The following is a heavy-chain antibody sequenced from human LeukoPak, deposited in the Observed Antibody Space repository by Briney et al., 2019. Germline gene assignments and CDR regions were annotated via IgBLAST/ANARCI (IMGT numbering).Heavy chain of an antibody. CDR3: ARRWVGYYDSSGYYFDY. D-gene: IGHD3-22*01. CDR1: GGSISSSSYY. Sequence: SETLSLTCTVSGGSISSSSYYWGWIRQPPGKGLEWIGSIYYSGSTYYNPSLKSRVTISVDTSKNQFSLNLSSVTVSDTVVYYCARRWVGYYDSSGYYFDYWGQGILVTVSS. V-gene: IGHV4-39*01. J-gene: IGHJ4*02. CDR2: IYYSGST.